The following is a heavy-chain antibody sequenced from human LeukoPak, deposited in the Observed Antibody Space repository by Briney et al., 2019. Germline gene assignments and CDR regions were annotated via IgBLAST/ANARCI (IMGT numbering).Heavy chain of an antibody. CDR3: ARRKPNVLEWPPLDAFDI. V-gene: IGHV4-59*08. J-gene: IGHJ3*02. CDR2: IYYSGNT. D-gene: IGHD3-3*01. Sequence: KPSETLSLTCTVSGGSISSYYWSWIRQPPGKGLEWIGYIYYSGNTHYNPSLRSRVTISVDTSKNQFSLKLSSVTAADTAVYYCARRKPNVLEWPPLDAFDIWGQGTMVTVSS. CDR1: GGSISSYY.